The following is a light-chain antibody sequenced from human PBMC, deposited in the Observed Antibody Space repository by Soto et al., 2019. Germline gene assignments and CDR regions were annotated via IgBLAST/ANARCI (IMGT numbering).Light chain of an antibody. J-gene: IGKJ1*01. CDR2: DAS. CDR1: QTIRTR. CDR3: QQYTTFSRA. V-gene: IGKV1-5*01. Sequence: DIQMTQSPSPLSASVGDRVTITCRASQTIRTRLAWYQQKPGKATKLLIYDASTLDSGVPSRFSGSGSETDFTLTISGLQPDDFATYYCQQYTTFSRAFGQGTTVDI.